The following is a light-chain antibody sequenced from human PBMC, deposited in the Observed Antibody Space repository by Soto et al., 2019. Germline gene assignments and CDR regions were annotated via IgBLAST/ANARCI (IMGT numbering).Light chain of an antibody. Sequence: QSVLTQPPSASGTPGQRVTISCSGSSSNIGSNIVNWYQQLPGTAPILLIYSNNQRPSGVPDRFSGSNSGTAASLAISGLQSEDEADYYCAAWDDSLNVVVFGGGTKLTVL. CDR3: AAWDDSLNVVV. CDR1: SSNIGSNI. V-gene: IGLV1-44*01. CDR2: SNN. J-gene: IGLJ2*01.